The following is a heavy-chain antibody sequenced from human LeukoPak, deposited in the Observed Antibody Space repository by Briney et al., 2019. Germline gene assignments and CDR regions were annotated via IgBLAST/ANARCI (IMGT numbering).Heavy chain of an antibody. Sequence: SVKVSCKASGGTFSSYAISWVRQAPGQGLEWMGGIIPIFGTANYAQKFQGRVTITADEYTSTAYMELSSLRSEDTAVYYCASATYYDFWSGYYRFDYWGQGTLVTVSS. V-gene: IGHV1-69*01. CDR3: ASATYYDFWSGYYRFDY. CDR1: GGTFSSYA. CDR2: IIPIFGTA. D-gene: IGHD3-3*01. J-gene: IGHJ4*02.